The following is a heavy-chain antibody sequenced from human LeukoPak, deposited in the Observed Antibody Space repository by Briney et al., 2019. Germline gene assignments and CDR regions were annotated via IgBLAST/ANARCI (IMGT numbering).Heavy chain of an antibody. CDR1: GFTFSSYA. CDR3: TKEAYSSSWYYFDY. D-gene: IGHD6-13*01. J-gene: IGHJ4*02. Sequence: PGGSLRLSCAASGFTFSSYAMSWVRQAPGKGLEWVSAISGSGGSTYYAESVKGRFTISRDNSKNTVYLQMNSLRAEDTAVYYCTKEAYSSSWYYFDYWGQGTLVTVSS. V-gene: IGHV3-23*01. CDR2: ISGSGGST.